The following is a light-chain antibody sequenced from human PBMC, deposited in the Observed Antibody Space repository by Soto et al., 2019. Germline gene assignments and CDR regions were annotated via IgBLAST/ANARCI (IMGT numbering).Light chain of an antibody. CDR2: EVS. CDR1: SSDVGGYNY. CDR3: SSYTCSSTLGV. V-gene: IGLV2-14*01. Sequence: QSALTQPASVSGSPGQSITISCTGTSSDVGGYNYVSWYQQHPGKAPKLMIYEVSNRPSGVSNRFSGSKSGNTASLTISGLQAEAEADYYCSSYTCSSTLGVFGGGTKLTVL. J-gene: IGLJ2*01.